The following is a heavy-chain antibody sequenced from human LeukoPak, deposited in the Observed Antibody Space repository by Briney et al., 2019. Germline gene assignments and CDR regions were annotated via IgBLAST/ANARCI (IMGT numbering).Heavy chain of an antibody. CDR1: GDSVSSNSAA. J-gene: IGHJ3*02. V-gene: IGHV6-1*01. Sequence: SQTLSLTCAISGDSVSSNSAAWNWIRQSPSRGLEWLGRTYYRSKWYNDYAVSVKSRITINPDTSKNQFSLQLNSVTPEDTAVYYCARDPTYYYDSSGYYIGDAFDIWGQGTMVTVSS. D-gene: IGHD3-22*01. CDR2: TYYRSKWYN. CDR3: ARDPTYYYDSSGYYIGDAFDI.